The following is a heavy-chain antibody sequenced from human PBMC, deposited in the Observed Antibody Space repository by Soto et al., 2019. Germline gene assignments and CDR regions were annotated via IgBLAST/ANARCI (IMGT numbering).Heavy chain of an antibody. Sequence: PXGSLRLSCAACGFASSSYAMCWVRQAPGKGLEWVSAISGSGGSTYYADSVKGRFTISRDNSKNTLYLQMNSLRAEDTAVYYCAKDLAGIRSFDSWGQGTLVTVSS. CDR1: GFASSSYA. CDR2: ISGSGGST. V-gene: IGHV3-23*01. J-gene: IGHJ4*02. CDR3: AKDLAGIRSFDS.